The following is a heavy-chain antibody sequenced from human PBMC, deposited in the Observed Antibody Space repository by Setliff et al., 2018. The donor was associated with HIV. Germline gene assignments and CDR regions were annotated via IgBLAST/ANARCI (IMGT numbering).Heavy chain of an antibody. CDR2: IYRSGAT. Sequence: SETLSLTCTIFGGSFSNYRWSWVRQPAGRGLEWIGRIYRSGATDYKPSLKSRVSMSVDTSKNQFSLKLSSVTAADTAVYYCARFPLLHKNAFDIWGQGTMVTVSS. CDR1: GGSFSNYR. V-gene: IGHV4-4*07. CDR3: ARFPLLHKNAFDI. D-gene: IGHD2-15*01. J-gene: IGHJ3*02.